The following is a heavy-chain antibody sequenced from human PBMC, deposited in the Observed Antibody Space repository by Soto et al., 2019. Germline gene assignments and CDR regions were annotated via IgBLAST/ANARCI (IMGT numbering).Heavy chain of an antibody. CDR2: IYYSATS. CDR1: APSTARLYS. Sequence: ETRSPTCLLSAPSTARLYSWGRIRQPPGKGLERIGSIYYSATSYYNPTLKSQASLSVDTSKAQFSLMLRSVTAADRAVYYCARLRKLIAVASIDNWGQGTLVTVSS. CDR3: ARLRKLIAVASIDN. V-gene: IGHV4-39*01. D-gene: IGHD2-21*01. J-gene: IGHJ4*02.